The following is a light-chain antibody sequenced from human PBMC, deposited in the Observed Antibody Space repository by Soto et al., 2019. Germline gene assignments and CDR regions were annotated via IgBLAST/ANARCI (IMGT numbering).Light chain of an antibody. Sequence: EIVLTQSPGTLSLSPGERATLSCRASQSVSSSYLAWYQQKPGQAPRLLIYGASSRATGIPDRFSGSGSGTDFTLTISRLEPEDFEVYYCQQYGSSLFGGGTKVEIK. V-gene: IGKV3-20*01. CDR1: QSVSSSY. CDR3: QQYGSSL. J-gene: IGKJ4*01. CDR2: GAS.